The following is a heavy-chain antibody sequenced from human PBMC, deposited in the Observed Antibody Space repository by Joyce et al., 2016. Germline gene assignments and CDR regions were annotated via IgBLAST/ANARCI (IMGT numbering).Heavy chain of an antibody. CDR2: NNNRGGGR. CDR1: GYAFETYY. J-gene: IGHJ4*02. Sequence: QVQLVQSGAEVKKPGASVKVSCKTSGYAFETYYMHWVRQAPGQGLEWLGVNNNRGGGRAYEPRVEDRVSMTRDPSTTTVYMELSGLKSEDTALYYGAGDNHEVRGAVDHWGQGTLVTVSS. D-gene: IGHD3-10*01. CDR3: AGDNHEVRGAVDH. V-gene: IGHV1-46*02.